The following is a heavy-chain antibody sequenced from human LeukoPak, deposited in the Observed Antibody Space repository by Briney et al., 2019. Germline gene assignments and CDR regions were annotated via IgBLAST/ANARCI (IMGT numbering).Heavy chain of an antibody. V-gene: IGHV4-39*01. D-gene: IGHD3-10*01. CDR3: ARLYSGTRPPDY. CDR1: GDSIISSSYY. CDR2: IYYSGRT. Sequence: PSETLSLTCSVSGDSIISSSYYWGWIRQPPGKGLEWIVSIYYSGRTYYHPSLKSRVTISIDTSRSQFSLKLSSVTAADTAVYYCARLYSGTRPPDYWGQGTLVTVSS. J-gene: IGHJ4*02.